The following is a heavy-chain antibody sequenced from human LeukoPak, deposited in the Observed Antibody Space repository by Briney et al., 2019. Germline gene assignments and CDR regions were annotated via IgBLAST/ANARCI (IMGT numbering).Heavy chain of an antibody. CDR3: ARDRIAARREVTAISF. J-gene: IGHJ4*02. Sequence: ASVKVSSTASGYTFTAYYMHWVRQAPGQGREWMGWINPNSGGTNYAQKFQGRVTITRDTSISTAYMGLSRLRSDDTAVYYCARDRIAARREVTAISFWGQGTLVTVSS. CDR2: INPNSGGT. V-gene: IGHV1-2*02. CDR1: GYTFTAYY. D-gene: IGHD2-21*02.